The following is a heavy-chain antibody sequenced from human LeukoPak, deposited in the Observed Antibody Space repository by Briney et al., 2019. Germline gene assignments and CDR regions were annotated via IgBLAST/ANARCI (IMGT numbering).Heavy chain of an antibody. CDR1: GFTVSSNY. CDR3: AREWYSSGWYLVDY. V-gene: IGHV3-53*04. Sequence: GGSLRLSCAASGFTVSSNYMSWVRQAPGKGLEWVSVIYSGGSTYYADSVKGRFTISRHNSKSTLYLQMNSLRAEDTAVYYCAREWYSSGWYLVDYWGQGTLVTVSS. J-gene: IGHJ4*02. CDR2: IYSGGST. D-gene: IGHD6-19*01.